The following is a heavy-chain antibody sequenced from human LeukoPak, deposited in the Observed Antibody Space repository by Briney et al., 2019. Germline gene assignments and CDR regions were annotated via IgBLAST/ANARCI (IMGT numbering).Heavy chain of an antibody. D-gene: IGHD6-13*01. CDR3: ASKRRASAAGTYYYYYMDV. J-gene: IGHJ6*03. CDR2: IIPIFGTA. Sequence: SVKVSCKASGGTFSSYAISWVRQAPGQGLEWMGGIIPIFGTANYAQKFQGRVTITADESTSTAYMELSSLGSEDTAVYYCASKRRASAAGTYYYYYMDVWGKGTTVTVSS. V-gene: IGHV1-69*01. CDR1: GGTFSSYA.